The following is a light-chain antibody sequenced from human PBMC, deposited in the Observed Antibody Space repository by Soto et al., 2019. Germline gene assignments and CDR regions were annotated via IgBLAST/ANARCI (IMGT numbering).Light chain of an antibody. Sequence: DIEMTQSPSSLSASVGDRVTITSRASQSISSYLNWYQQKPGKVPKLLIYAASSLQSGVPPRFSGGGSGTDFTLTISSLQPEDFATDYCQQSYGTPLTFGGGTKVEIK. CDR3: QQSYGTPLT. CDR2: AAS. CDR1: QSISSY. J-gene: IGKJ4*01. V-gene: IGKV1-39*01.